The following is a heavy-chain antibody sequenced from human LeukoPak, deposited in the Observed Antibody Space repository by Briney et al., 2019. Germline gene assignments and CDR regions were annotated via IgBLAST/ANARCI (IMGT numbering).Heavy chain of an antibody. CDR1: GYTFTGYY. V-gene: IGHV1-2*04. Sequence: ASVKVSCKAPGYTFTGYYMHWVRQAPGQGLEWMGWINPNSGGTNYAQKFQGWVTMTRDTPISTAYMELSRLRSDDTAVYYCARGYSSSWQNWFDPWGQGTLVTVSS. J-gene: IGHJ5*02. D-gene: IGHD6-13*01. CDR3: ARGYSSSWQNWFDP. CDR2: INPNSGGT.